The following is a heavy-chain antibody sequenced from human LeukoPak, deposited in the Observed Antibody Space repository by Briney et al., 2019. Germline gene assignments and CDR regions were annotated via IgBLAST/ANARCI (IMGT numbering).Heavy chain of an antibody. CDR2: ISNSGST. D-gene: IGHD2-15*01. CDR3: GRDALVGYFSYYYIDV. J-gene: IGHJ6*03. Sequence: SETLSFTCTVSDGPIRSHYWTWIRQSPLKGLEWIGDISNSGSTKYNPSLKSRVTISIDTSKSQFSLRLTSVTAADTAVYYCGRDALVGYFSYYYIDVWGKGTTVTVSS. V-gene: IGHV4-59*11. CDR1: DGPIRSHY.